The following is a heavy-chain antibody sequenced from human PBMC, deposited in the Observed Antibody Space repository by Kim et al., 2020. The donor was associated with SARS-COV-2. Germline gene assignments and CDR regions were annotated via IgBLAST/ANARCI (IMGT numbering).Heavy chain of an antibody. CDR1: GGSISSSNFY. CDR3: ARGPDYYGSGSYYSVPYYCMDV. CDR2: IYYSGST. D-gene: IGHD3-10*01. Sequence: SETLSLTCTVFGGSISSSNFYWGWIRQPPGKGLEWIGSIYYSGSTFYNPFLKSRVTISVDTSKNQFSLKLSSVTAADTAVYYCARGPDYYGSGSYYSVPYYCMDVWGQRATVTVSS. V-gene: IGHV4-39*07. J-gene: IGHJ6*02.